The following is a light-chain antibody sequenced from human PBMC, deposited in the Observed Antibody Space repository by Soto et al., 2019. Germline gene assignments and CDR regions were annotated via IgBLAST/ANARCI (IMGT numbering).Light chain of an antibody. CDR2: GAS. CDR3: QQRMNWPLT. CDR1: QSVSSSY. J-gene: IGKJ5*01. V-gene: IGKV3D-20*02. Sequence: EIVLTQSPGTLSLSPWERATLSCRASQSVSSSYLAWYQQKPGQAPRLLIYGASSRATGIPDRFSGSGSGTDFTLTISRLDPEDFAVYYCQQRMNWPLTFGQGTRLEIK.